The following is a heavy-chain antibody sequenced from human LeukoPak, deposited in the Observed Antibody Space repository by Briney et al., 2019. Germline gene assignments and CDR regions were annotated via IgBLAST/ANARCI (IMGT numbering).Heavy chain of an antibody. J-gene: IGHJ4*02. CDR2: ISSSSSYI. CDR1: GFTFSSYS. D-gene: IGHD6-6*01. V-gene: IGHV3-21*01. Sequence: GGSLRLSCAASGFTFSSYSMNWVRQAPGKGLEWVSSISSSSSYIYYADSVKGRFTISRDNAKNSLYLQMNSLGAEDTAIYYCARQSITAYSLNFNYWGQGILVTVSS. CDR3: ARQSITAYSLNFNY.